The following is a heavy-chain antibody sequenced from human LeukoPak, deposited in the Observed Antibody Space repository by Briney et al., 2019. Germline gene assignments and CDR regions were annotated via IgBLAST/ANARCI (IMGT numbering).Heavy chain of an antibody. D-gene: IGHD3-22*01. V-gene: IGHV1-18*01. CDR2: IGAYYGNT. Sequence: GASVKVSCKTSGYPFKNYGISWVRQAPGQGLEWMGWIGAYYGNTKYAQKFQGRVTMTSDTSTTTAYMELRGLKSDDTAVYYCARGDNYYDSSGYYPYWGQGTLVTVSS. J-gene: IGHJ4*02. CDR1: GYPFKNYG. CDR3: ARGDNYYDSSGYYPY.